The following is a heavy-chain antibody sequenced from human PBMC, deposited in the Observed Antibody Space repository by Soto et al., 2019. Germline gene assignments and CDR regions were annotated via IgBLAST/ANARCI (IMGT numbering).Heavy chain of an antibody. J-gene: IGHJ6*03. CDR2: IYYSGST. V-gene: IGHV4-39*01. Sequence: SETLSLTCTVSGGSISSSSYYWGWIRQPPGKGLEWIGSIYYSGSTYYNPSLKRRGTISVDTAKNQFSLKLSSVTAADTAVYYCARGEGYCSGGSCFYYYYYYMDVWGKGTTVTVSS. D-gene: IGHD2-15*01. CDR1: GGSISSSSYY. CDR3: ARGEGYCSGGSCFYYYYYYMDV.